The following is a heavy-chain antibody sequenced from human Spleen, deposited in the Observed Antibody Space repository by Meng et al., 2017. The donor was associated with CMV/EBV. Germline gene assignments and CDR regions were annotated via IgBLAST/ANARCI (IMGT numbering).Heavy chain of an antibody. Sequence: FAFSGSAMHWVRQGSGKGLEWVGRIRSKANSYATAYAASVKGRFTISRDDSKNTAYLQMNSLKTEDTAVYYCTKPPYCSSTSCYGGYWGQGTLVTVSS. CDR2: IRSKANSYAT. CDR3: TKPPYCSSTSCYGGY. D-gene: IGHD2-2*01. V-gene: IGHV3-73*01. J-gene: IGHJ4*02. CDR1: FAFSGSA.